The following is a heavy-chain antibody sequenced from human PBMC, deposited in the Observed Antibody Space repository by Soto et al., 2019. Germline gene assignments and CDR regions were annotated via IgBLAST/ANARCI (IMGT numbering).Heavy chain of an antibody. D-gene: IGHD3-10*01. CDR3: EKPPIWLSEHVNY. V-gene: IGHV3-23*01. CDR2: LRGGQGAS. J-gene: IGHJ4*02. Sequence: EVQLLESGGGLVQPGGSLRLSCLASGLTLREFAMTWVRQAPGKGLEWVAALRGGQGASFYADSVRGRFTISRDDSKNTLSLQMNSLRADDTAVYYCEKPPIWLSEHVNYWGQGTLVTVSS. CDR1: GLTLREFA.